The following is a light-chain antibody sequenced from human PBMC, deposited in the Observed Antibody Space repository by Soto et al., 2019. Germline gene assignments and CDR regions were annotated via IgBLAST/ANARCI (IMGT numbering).Light chain of an antibody. CDR2: DVS. J-gene: IGLJ1*01. CDR3: CSYAGSSTNV. CDR1: SSDVGGYNH. Sequence: QSVLTQPRSVSGSPGQSVTISCTGTSSDVGGYNHVSWYQQHPGKAPKLMIYDVSKRPSGVPDRFSGSKSGNTASLTISGLQVEDEADYYCCSYAGSSTNVFGTGTKLTVL. V-gene: IGLV2-11*01.